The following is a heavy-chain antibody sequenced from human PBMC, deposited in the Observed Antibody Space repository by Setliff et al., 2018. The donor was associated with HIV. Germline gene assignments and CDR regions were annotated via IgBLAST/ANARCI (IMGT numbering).Heavy chain of an antibody. V-gene: IGHV4-38-2*02. CDR2: INHSGRT. CDR1: GYSISSGYY. D-gene: IGHD2-15*01. J-gene: IGHJ4*02. Sequence: PSETLSLTCAVPGYSISSGYYWGWIRQPPGKGLEWIGEINHSGRTTYNPSLKSRATISVDTSMNYLSLNLTSVTAADTAVYFCARDMMRCLVMVPGATRWYFDAGGQG. CDR3: ARDMMRCLVMVPGATRWYFDA.